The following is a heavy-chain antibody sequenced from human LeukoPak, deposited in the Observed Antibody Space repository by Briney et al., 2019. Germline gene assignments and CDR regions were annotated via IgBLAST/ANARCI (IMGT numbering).Heavy chain of an antibody. D-gene: IGHD3-3*01. CDR3: AGLLRLRFFDY. V-gene: IGHV4-39*01. CDR1: GGSISSGGYY. CDR2: IYYSGST. Sequence: PSETLSLTCTVSGGSISSGGYYWSWIRQHPGKGLEWIGSIYYSGSTYYNPSLKSRVIISVDTSKNQFSLKLSSVTAADTAVYYCAGLLRLRFFDYWGQGTLVTVSS. J-gene: IGHJ4*02.